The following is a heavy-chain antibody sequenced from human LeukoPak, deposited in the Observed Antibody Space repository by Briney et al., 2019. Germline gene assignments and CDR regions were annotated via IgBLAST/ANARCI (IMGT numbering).Heavy chain of an antibody. CDR1: GFTFSSYA. D-gene: IGHD6-13*01. Sequence: PGGSLRLSCAASGFTFSSYAMSWVRQAPGKGLEWVSAISGSGGSTYYADSVKGRFTISRDNSKNTLYLQMNSLRAEDTSVYYCAKASSSIAATAYFDFWGQGTLVTVSS. CDR2: ISGSGGST. V-gene: IGHV3-23*01. CDR3: AKASSSIAATAYFDF. J-gene: IGHJ4*02.